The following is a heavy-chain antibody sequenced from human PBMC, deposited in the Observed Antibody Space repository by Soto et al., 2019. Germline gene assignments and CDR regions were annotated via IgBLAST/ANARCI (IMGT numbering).Heavy chain of an antibody. CDR3: AKDSWFGKLELRGAFDI. CDR2: ISGSGGST. Sequence: EVQLLESGGGLVQPGGSLRLSCAASGFTFSSYAMSWVRQAPGKGLEWVSAISGSGGSTYYADSVKGRFTISRDNSKNTLYLQMNSRRAEDTAVYYCAKDSWFGKLELRGAFDIWGQGTMVTVSS. V-gene: IGHV3-23*01. CDR1: GFTFSSYA. D-gene: IGHD1-7*01. J-gene: IGHJ3*02.